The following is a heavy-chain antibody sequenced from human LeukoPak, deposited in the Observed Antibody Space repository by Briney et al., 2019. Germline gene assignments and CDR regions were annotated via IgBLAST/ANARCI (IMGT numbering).Heavy chain of an antibody. Sequence: GGSLRLSCEASQFTFSRFAMRWIRQAPGTGLEWVSTLSGSGTATYYADSVKGRFTTSRDNSKDTLYLQRDNLRADDTAVYYCAKHLGSHSFLFYYMDVWGTGTSVIVSS. CDR3: AKHLGSHSFLFYYMDV. CDR1: QFTFSRFA. J-gene: IGHJ6*03. V-gene: IGHV3-23*01. CDR2: LSGSGTAT. D-gene: IGHD2-21*01.